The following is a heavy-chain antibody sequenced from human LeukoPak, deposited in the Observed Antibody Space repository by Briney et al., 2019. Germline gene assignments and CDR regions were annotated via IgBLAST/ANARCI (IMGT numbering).Heavy chain of an antibody. CDR1: GGSISSYY. V-gene: IGHV4-59*01. CDR3: ARGHDFWSGYKGYDAFDI. D-gene: IGHD3-3*01. Sequence: PSETLSLTCTVSGGSISSYYWSWIRQPPGKGLEWIGYIYYSGSTNYNPSLKSRVTISVDTSKNQFSLKLSSVTAADTAVYYCARGHDFWSGYKGYDAFDIWGQGTMVTVSS. CDR2: IYYSGST. J-gene: IGHJ3*02.